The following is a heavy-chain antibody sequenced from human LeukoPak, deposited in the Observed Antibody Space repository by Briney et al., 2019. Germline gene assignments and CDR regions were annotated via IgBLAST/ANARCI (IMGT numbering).Heavy chain of an antibody. J-gene: IGHJ6*02. CDR3: ASGDWNYGRYYYYYGMDV. CDR1: GGTFSSYA. CDR2: IIPIFGTA. Sequence: SVKVSCKASGGTFSSYAISWVRQAPGQGLEWMGGIIPIFGTANYAQEFQGRVTITADESTSTAYMELSSLRSEDTAVYYCASGDWNYGRYYYYYGMDVWGQGTTVTVSS. D-gene: IGHD1-7*01. V-gene: IGHV1-69*13.